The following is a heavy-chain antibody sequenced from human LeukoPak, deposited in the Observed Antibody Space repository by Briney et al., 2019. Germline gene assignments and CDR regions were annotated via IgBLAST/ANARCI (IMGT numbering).Heavy chain of an antibody. CDR1: GFTFSSYG. CDR3: ARDVDYANPRHDY. J-gene: IGHJ4*02. CDR2: IRYDGSNK. D-gene: IGHD4/OR15-4a*01. V-gene: IGHV3-30*02. Sequence: GGSLRLSCAASGFTFSSYGMHWVRQAPGKGLEWVAFIRYDGSNKYYADSVKGPFTISRDNSKNTLYLQMNSLRAEDTAVYYCARDVDYANPRHDYWGQGTLVTVSS.